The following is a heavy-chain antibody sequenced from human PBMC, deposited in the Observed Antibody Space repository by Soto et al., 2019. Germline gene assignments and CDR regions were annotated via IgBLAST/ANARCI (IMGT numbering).Heavy chain of an antibody. CDR2: ISAHNGNT. CDR1: GYTFTSYG. J-gene: IGHJ4*02. Sequence: QVHLVQSGAEVKKPGASVKVSCKASGYTFTSYGITWVRQAPGQGLEWMGWISAHNGNTDYARKLQGRVIVTRDTSASTAYLELRSLICDDTAVYYCARGRYGDYWGQGALVTVSS. CDR3: ARGRYGDY. V-gene: IGHV1-18*01. D-gene: IGHD1-1*01.